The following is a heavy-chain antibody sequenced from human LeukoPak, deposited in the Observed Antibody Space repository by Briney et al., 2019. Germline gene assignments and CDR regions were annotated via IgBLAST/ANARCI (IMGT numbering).Heavy chain of an antibody. V-gene: IGHV3-48*03. D-gene: IGHD5-18*01. Sequence: GGSLRLSCAASGFTFSSYEMNWVRQAPGKGLEWVSYISSSGSTIYYADSVTGRFTISRDNAKNSLYLQMNSLRAEDTAVYYCARDTAMAITGGLGDWGQGTLVTVSS. J-gene: IGHJ4*02. CDR2: ISSSGSTI. CDR1: GFTFSSYE. CDR3: ARDTAMAITGGLGD.